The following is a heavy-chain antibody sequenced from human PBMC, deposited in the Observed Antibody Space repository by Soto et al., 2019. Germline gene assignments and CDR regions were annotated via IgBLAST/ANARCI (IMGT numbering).Heavy chain of an antibody. CDR3: ARGPPPNWFDP. V-gene: IGHV4-61*01. CDR2: IYYSGSP. J-gene: IGHJ5*02. Sequence: SETLSLTCTVSGGSVISASYYWSWIRQPPGKGLEWIGYIYYSGSPNYNPSLKSRVTISLDTSKNQFSLKLNSVTAADTAVYYCARGPPPNWFDPWGQGTLVTVSS. CDR1: GGSVISASYY.